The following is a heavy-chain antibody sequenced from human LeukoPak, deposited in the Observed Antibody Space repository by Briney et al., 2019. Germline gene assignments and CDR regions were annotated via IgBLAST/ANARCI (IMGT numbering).Heavy chain of an antibody. CDR3: ARSLLDSGTYNDAFDI. CDR2: IYPGDSDI. V-gene: IGHV5-51*01. CDR1: GYSFTTYW. J-gene: IGHJ3*02. D-gene: IGHD1-26*01. Sequence: GGSLRLSCEISGYSFTTYWIAWVRQMPGKGVEWMGIIYPGDSDIRYSPSFRGQVTISADKSISTAYLQWSRLKASDTAMYYCARSLLDSGTYNDAFDIWGQGTMVTVSS.